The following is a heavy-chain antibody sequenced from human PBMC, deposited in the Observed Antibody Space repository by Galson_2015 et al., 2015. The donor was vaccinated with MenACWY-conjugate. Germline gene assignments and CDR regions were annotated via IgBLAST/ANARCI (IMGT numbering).Heavy chain of an antibody. CDR3: AKDPTSPYDSSGYYLDY. V-gene: IGHV3-23*01. CDR2: ISSSGAST. CDR1: GFTFRSYA. Sequence: SLRLSCAASGFTFRSYAMSWVRQAPGKGLEWVSVISSSGASTFYADSVKGRFTTSRDNSKNTLYLQMSSLRDEDTAVYYCAKDPTSPYDSSGYYLDYWGQGTLVTVSS. J-gene: IGHJ4*02. D-gene: IGHD3-22*01.